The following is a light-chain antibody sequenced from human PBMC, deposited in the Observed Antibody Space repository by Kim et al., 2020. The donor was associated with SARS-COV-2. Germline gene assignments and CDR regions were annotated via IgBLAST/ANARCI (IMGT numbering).Light chain of an antibody. Sequence: CPGERATRSCRASQNVDSNLAWYQQKPGQPPRLLIYGAFTRATGVPARFSGSGSGIEFTLTISSLQSEDLAVYYCQQYKDWPPMYTFGQGTKLEI. CDR1: QNVDSN. V-gene: IGKV3-15*01. CDR2: GAF. CDR3: QQYKDWPPMYT. J-gene: IGKJ2*01.